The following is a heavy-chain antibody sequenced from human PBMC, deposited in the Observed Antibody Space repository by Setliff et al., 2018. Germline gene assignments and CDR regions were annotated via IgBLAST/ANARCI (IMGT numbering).Heavy chain of an antibody. V-gene: IGHV1-46*01. CDR3: AIPSSGNFYFDY. Sequence: ASVKVSCKVSGYTLTELSMHWVRQAPGQGLEWMGIINPSGGSTSYAQKFQGRVTITADQSTRTAYMELSSLRSEDTAVYYCAIPSSGNFYFDYWGQGTLVTVSS. D-gene: IGHD1-26*01. CDR2: INPSGGST. J-gene: IGHJ4*02. CDR1: GYTLTELS.